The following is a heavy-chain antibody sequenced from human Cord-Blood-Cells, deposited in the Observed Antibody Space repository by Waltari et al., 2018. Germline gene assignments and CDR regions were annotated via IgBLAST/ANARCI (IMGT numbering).Heavy chain of an antibody. CDR2: ISYDGSNK. Sequence: QVQLVESGGGVVQPGRSLRLSCAASGFTFSSHAMPWVRQAPGKGLGWVAVISYDGSNKYYADSVKGRFTISRDNSKNTLYLQMNSLRAEDTAVYYCARDGREWYGDYWFDPWGQGTLVTVSS. V-gene: IGHV3-30-3*01. CDR3: ARDGREWYGDYWFDP. D-gene: IGHD4-17*01. J-gene: IGHJ5*02. CDR1: GFTFSSHA.